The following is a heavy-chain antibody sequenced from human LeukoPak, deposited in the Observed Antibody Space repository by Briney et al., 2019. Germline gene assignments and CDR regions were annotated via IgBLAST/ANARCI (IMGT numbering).Heavy chain of an antibody. D-gene: IGHD1-26*01. Sequence: SSETLSLTCTVSGGSISSYYWSWIRQPPGKGLEWIGYIFYSGSTNYNPSLKSRVTISVDTSKNQFSLKLSSVTAADTAVYYCARDYTIVGATGGVYWYFDLWGRGTLVTVSS. CDR2: IFYSGST. V-gene: IGHV4-59*01. J-gene: IGHJ2*01. CDR1: GGSISSYY. CDR3: ARDYTIVGATGGVYWYFDL.